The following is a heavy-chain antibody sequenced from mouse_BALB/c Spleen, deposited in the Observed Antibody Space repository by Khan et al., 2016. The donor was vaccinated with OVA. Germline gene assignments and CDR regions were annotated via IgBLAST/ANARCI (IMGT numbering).Heavy chain of an antibody. Sequence: EVQLQESGPGLVKPSQSLSLTCTVTGYSITSDYAWNWIRQFPGNKLEWMGYIKYSGSTSYNPSLKSRISITRDTSKNQFFLQLNSVTTEDTATDYCARSGDITTVIATDFDYWGQGTTLTVSS. CDR2: IKYSGST. D-gene: IGHD1-1*01. CDR3: ARSGDITTVIATDFDY. V-gene: IGHV3-2*02. CDR1: GYSITSDYA. J-gene: IGHJ2*01.